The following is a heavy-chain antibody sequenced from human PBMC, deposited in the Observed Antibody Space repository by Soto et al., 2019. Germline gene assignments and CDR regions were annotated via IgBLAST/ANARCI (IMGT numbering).Heavy chain of an antibody. J-gene: IGHJ6*02. V-gene: IGHV4-31*03. CDR1: GGSISSGGYY. Sequence: KSSETLSLTCTVSGGSISSGGYYWSWIRQHPGKGLEWIGYIYYSGSTYHNPSLKSRVTISVDTSKNQFSLKLSSVTAADTAVYYCARDKIPGLLDYYYGMDVWGQGTTVTVSS. CDR3: ARDKIPGLLDYYYGMDV. CDR2: IYYSGST. D-gene: IGHD1-26*01.